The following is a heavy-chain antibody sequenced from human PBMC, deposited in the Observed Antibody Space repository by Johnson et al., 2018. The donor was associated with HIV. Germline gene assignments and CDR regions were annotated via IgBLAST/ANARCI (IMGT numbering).Heavy chain of an antibody. D-gene: IGHD5-18*01. CDR2: ISWNSGTI. V-gene: IGHV3-9*01. Sequence: DVQVVESGGGLVQPGRSLRLSCAASGFSFDDYAMHWVRQAPGKGLEWVSGISWNSGTIVYADSVKGRFTISRDNAKNSLYLQMNSLRAEDTAIYYCAKGHHVDTSMDDAVDIWGQGTMVTVSS. CDR1: GFSFDDYA. J-gene: IGHJ3*02. CDR3: AKGHHVDTSMDDAVDI.